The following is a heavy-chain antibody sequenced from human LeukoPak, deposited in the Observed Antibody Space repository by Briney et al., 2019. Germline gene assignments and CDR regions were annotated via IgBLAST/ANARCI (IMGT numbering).Heavy chain of an antibody. CDR2: IYYSGST. CDR3: ARAPHYYYYGTDV. V-gene: IGHV4-59*01. CDR1: GGSISSYY. Sequence: PSETLSLTCTVSGGSISSYYWSWIRQPPGKGLEWIGYIYYSGSTNYNPSLKSRVTISVDTSKNQFSLKLSSVTAADTAVYYCARAPHYYYYGTDVWGQGTTVTVSS. J-gene: IGHJ6*02.